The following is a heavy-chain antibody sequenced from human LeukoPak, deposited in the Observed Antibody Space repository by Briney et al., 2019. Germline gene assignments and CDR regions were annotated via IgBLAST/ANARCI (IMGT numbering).Heavy chain of an antibody. CDR2: INPNSGGT. CDR3: ASNYDSSGYYYYYYGMDV. V-gene: IGHV1-2*02. J-gene: IGHJ6*02. Sequence: ASVKVSCKAFGYTFTGYYMHWVRQAPGQGLEWMGWINPNSGGTNYAQKFQGRVTMIRDTSISTAYMELSRLRSDDTAVYYCASNYDSSGYYYYYYGMDVWGQGTTVTVSS. CDR1: GYTFTGYY. D-gene: IGHD3-22*01.